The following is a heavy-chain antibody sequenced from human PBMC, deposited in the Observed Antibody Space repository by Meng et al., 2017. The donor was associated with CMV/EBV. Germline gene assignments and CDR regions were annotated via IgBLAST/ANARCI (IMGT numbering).Heavy chain of an antibody. CDR3: ARVAGLLGYCSSTSCYKYYYYYYGMDV. D-gene: IGHD2-2*02. V-gene: IGHV1-2*02. CDR2: FNPNSGDT. J-gene: IGHJ6*02. Sequence: ASVKVSCKASGYIFTGYYMHWIRQAPGQGLEWMGWFNPNSGDTTYAQKFQDRVTMTRDTSISTAYMELSSLRPDDTAVYYCARVAGLLGYCSSTSCYKYYYYYYGMDVWGQGTTVTVSS. CDR1: GYIFTGYY.